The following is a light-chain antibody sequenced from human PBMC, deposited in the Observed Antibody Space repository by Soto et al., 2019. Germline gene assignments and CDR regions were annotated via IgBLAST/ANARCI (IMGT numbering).Light chain of an antibody. CDR1: QGISSY. J-gene: IGKJ4*01. CDR3: QQLNSYPLT. Sequence: DIQLTQSPSFLSASVGDRVTITCRASQGISSYLAWYQQKPATAPKLLIYEASTLQSEVPSRFSGSGSGTEFTLTISSLQPEDFATYYCQQLNSYPLTFGRGTKVEIK. CDR2: EAS. V-gene: IGKV1-9*01.